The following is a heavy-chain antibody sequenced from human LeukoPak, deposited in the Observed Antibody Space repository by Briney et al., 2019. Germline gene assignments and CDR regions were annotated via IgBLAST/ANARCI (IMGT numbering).Heavy chain of an antibody. J-gene: IGHJ4*02. V-gene: IGHV3-7*03. D-gene: IGHD6-19*01. CDR2: IKQDETEK. CDR3: AKDLDIAVAGYSDY. Sequence: GGSLRLSCTASGFTFSNFWMGWVRQAPGKGLEWVANIKQDETEKFYLGSVKGRFTISRDNSKNTLYLQMNSLRAEDTAVYYCAKDLDIAVAGYSDYWGQGTLVTVSS. CDR1: GFTFSNFW.